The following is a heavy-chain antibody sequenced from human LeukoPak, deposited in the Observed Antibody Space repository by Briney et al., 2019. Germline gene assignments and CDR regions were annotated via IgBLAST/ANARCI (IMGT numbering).Heavy chain of an antibody. CDR3: ARNSRHSGTSYGGCAFDI. J-gene: IGHJ3*02. Sequence: VASVKVSCKVSGYTLTELSMHWVRQAPGQGLEWMGWINPNSGGTYYAQKFQGRVTMTRDTSISTAYMELSGLKSDDTAVYYCARNSRHSGTSYGGCAFDIWGQGTMVTVSS. CDR1: GYTLTELS. CDR2: INPNSGGT. V-gene: IGHV1-2*02. D-gene: IGHD4-23*01.